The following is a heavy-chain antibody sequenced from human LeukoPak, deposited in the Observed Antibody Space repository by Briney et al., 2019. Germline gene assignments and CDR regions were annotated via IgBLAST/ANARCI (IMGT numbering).Heavy chain of an antibody. CDR1: GFTFSSYA. CDR2: ISSSSSTI. V-gene: IGHV3-48*02. D-gene: IGHD6-19*01. Sequence: GRSLRLSCAASGFTFSSYAMHWVRQAPGKGLEWVSYISSSSSTIYYADSVKGRFTISRDNAKNSLYLQMNSLRDEDTAVYYCARGYSSGWYPDYYYYGMDVWGQGTTVTVSS. CDR3: ARGYSSGWYPDYYYYGMDV. J-gene: IGHJ6*02.